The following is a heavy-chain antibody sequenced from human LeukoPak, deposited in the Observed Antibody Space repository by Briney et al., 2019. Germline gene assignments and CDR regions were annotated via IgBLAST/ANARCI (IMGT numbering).Heavy chain of an antibody. CDR3: ARDTAMVTSYFDY. V-gene: IGHV3-30*04. J-gene: IGHJ4*02. Sequence: GRSLRLSCAASGFTFSSYAMHWVRQAPGKGLEWVAVISYDGSNKYYADSVKGRFTISRDNSKNTLYLQMNSLRAEDTAVYYCARDTAMVTSYFDYWGQGTLVTVSS. CDR2: ISYDGSNK. D-gene: IGHD5-18*01. CDR1: GFTFSSYA.